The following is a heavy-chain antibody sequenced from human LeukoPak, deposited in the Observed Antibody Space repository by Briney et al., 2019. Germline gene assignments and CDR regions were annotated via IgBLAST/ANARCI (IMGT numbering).Heavy chain of an antibody. D-gene: IGHD2-2*01. J-gene: IGHJ4*02. CDR2: ISYDGSNK. V-gene: IGHV3-30*18. CDR1: GFTFSSYG. CDR3: AKAQTSTGGDY. Sequence: GSLRLSCAASGFTFSSYGMHWVRQAPGKGLEWVAVISYDGSNKYYADSVKGRFTISRDNSKNTLYLQMNSLRAEDTAVYYCAKAQTSTGGDYWGQGTLVTVSS.